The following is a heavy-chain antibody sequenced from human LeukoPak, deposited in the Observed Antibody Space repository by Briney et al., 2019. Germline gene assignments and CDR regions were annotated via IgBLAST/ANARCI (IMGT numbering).Heavy chain of an antibody. CDR1: GFTFSSYS. Sequence: PGGSLRLSCAASGFTFSSYSMNWVRQAPGKGLEWVSVIYSGGSTYYADSVKGRFTISRDNSKNTLYLQMNSLRAEDTAVYYCARSRAAGSPFDYWGQGTLVTVSS. J-gene: IGHJ4*02. CDR3: ARSRAAGSPFDY. V-gene: IGHV3-53*01. CDR2: IYSGGST. D-gene: IGHD6-13*01.